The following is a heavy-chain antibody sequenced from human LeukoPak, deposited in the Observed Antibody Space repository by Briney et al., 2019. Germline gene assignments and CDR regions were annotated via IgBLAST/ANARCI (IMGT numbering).Heavy chain of an antibody. Sequence: SETLSLTCTVSGGSISSSRYLCGWIRRPPVKGLEWIGRICYSGSTFYNQSLESRVTLSVDTSKSQLSLKLSSVTAADTAVYYCARTENYIPEDWFDPWGQGTLVTVSS. V-gene: IGHV4-39*01. CDR2: ICYSGST. D-gene: IGHD5-24*01. J-gene: IGHJ5*02. CDR1: GGSISSSRYL. CDR3: ARTENYIPEDWFDP.